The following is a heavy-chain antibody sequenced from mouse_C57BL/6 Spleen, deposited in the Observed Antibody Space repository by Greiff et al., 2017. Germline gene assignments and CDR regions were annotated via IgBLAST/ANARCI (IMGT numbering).Heavy chain of an antibody. D-gene: IGHD1-1*01. CDR1: GYTFTSYW. J-gene: IGHJ3*01. V-gene: IGHV1-52*01. CDR2: IDPSDSET. Sequence: QVQLQQPGAELVRPGSSVKLSCKASGYTFTSYWMHWVQQRPIKGLEWIGNIDPSDSETYYNHKFKDKDTLTVDKSSSTTYMQLSSLTSEYSAVYYCAIPDYYGSSYTWFAYWGQGTLVTVSA. CDR3: AIPDYYGSSYTWFAY.